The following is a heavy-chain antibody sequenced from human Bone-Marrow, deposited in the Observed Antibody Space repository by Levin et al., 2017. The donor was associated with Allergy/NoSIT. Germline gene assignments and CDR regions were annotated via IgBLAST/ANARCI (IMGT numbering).Heavy chain of an antibody. D-gene: IGHD1-26*01. J-gene: IGHJ4*02. CDR1: RFTFSTYF. Sequence: GGSLRLSCAASRFTFSTYFMHWVRRAPGKGLVWVAFISSDGRHKSYADSVKGRFTVSRDDSKSTLNLQMNSLRAEDTAIYYCAREANSGNEMGYLDYWGQGTLVTVSS. V-gene: IGHV3-30*04. CDR2: ISSDGRHK. CDR3: AREANSGNEMGYLDY.